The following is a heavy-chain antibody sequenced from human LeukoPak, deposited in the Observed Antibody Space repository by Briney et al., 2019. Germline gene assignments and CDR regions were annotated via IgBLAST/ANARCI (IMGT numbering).Heavy chain of an antibody. CDR3: ARVLRGYASYEGN. J-gene: IGHJ4*02. V-gene: IGHV3-11*06. Sequence: PGGSLRLSCAASGFTFSAFYMSWIRQTPGKGPEYLSYLKGDNSDINYADSVRGRFTISRDNTKNSLYLQMNYLRAEDTAVYYCARVLRGYASYEGNWGQGTLVTVSS. CDR2: LKGDNSDI. CDR1: GFTFSAFY. D-gene: IGHD5-12*01.